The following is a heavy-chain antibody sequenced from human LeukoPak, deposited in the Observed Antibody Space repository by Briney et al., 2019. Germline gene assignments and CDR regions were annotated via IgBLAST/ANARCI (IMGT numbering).Heavy chain of an antibody. V-gene: IGHV3-48*03. D-gene: IGHD6-19*01. CDR2: ISTSGSSI. Sequence: QAGGSLRLSCAASGFIFRSYEMNWVRQAPGKGLEWVSYISTSGSSIYYADSVKGRFTISRDNAKNSLYLQMNSLRAEDTAIYYCASNGSGWSPSDSYYFDYWGQGTLVTVSS. J-gene: IGHJ4*02. CDR1: GFIFRSYE. CDR3: ASNGSGWSPSDSYYFDY.